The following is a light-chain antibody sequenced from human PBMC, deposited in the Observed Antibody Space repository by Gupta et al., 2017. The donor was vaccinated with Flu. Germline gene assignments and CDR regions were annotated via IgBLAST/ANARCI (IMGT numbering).Light chain of an antibody. J-gene: IGKJ4*01. CDR2: GVF. CDR1: QMIDRDC. Sequence: GTLPLAPGGSAALSCWARQMIDRDCLDWYQQKPGQAPRLHIDGVFNMSNGIPESFSGSGSGRDFTLTISSLELEDFAVYYCHQDCRSRITFGGGTKVEIK. V-gene: IGKV3-20*01. CDR3: HQDCRSRIT.